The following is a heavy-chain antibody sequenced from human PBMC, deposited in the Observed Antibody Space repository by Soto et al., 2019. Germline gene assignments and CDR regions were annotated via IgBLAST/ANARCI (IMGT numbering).Heavy chain of an antibody. Sequence: QVQLVESGGGVVQPGRSLRLSCAASGFTFSSYGMHWVRQAPGKGLEWVAVISYDGSNKYYADSVKGRFTISRDKSKNTLYLQRNSLRAEDTAVYYCAKDHRRIAVAAPLGPWGQGTLVTVSS. CDR1: GFTFSSYG. V-gene: IGHV3-30*18. D-gene: IGHD6-19*01. CDR2: ISYDGSNK. CDR3: AKDHRRIAVAAPLGP. J-gene: IGHJ5*02.